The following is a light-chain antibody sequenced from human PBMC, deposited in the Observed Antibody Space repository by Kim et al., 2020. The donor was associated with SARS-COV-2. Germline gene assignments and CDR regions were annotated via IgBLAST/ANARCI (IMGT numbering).Light chain of an antibody. CDR3: QVWDGETDHWV. J-gene: IGLJ3*02. CDR2: YDD. V-gene: IGLV3-21*04. Sequence: SYELTQSPSLSVAPGKTATIACDGSNIGTKNVHWYRQRPGQAPVVVIIYDDKRPSGIPERFSGSNSEKTATLTISGVEVGDEADYYCQVWDGETDHWVFGGGTQLTVL. CDR1: NIGTKN.